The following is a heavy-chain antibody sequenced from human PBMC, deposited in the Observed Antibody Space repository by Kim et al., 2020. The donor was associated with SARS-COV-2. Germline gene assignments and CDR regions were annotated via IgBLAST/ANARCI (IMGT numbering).Heavy chain of an antibody. V-gene: IGHV3-33*01. D-gene: IGHD3-22*01. CDR3: ASGGGYDSSGYYPWGMDV. Sequence: GGSLRLSCAASGFTFSSYGMHWVRQAPGKGLEWVAVIWYDGSNKYYADSVKGRFTISRDNSKNTLYLQMNSLRAEDTAVYYCASGGGYDSSGYYPWGMDVWGQGTTVTVSS. J-gene: IGHJ6*02. CDR2: IWYDGSNK. CDR1: GFTFSSYG.